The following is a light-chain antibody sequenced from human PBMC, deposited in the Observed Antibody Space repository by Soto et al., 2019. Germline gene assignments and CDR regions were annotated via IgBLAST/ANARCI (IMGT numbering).Light chain of an antibody. J-gene: IGKJ4*01. V-gene: IGKV3D-15*01. CDR2: GAS. CDR3: QQYNNWPLT. CDR1: QSVSSN. Sequence: EIELTQSPATLSLYPGERATLSCRASQSVSSNYLAWYQQKPGQAPRLLIYGASTRATGIPARFSGGGSGTEFTLMISSLQSEDFAVYYCQQYNNWPLTFGGGTKVDIK.